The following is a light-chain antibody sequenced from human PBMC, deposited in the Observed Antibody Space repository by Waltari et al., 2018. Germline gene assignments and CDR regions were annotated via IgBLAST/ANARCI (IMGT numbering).Light chain of an antibody. J-gene: IGKJ2*01. V-gene: IGKV3-15*01. CDR2: GAS. CDR3: QQYNNWRT. Sequence: EILMTQSPPTLSVSPGERATLSCRASQSISRNLACYQQKPGQAPRLLIYGASTRATGIPARFSGSGSGTEFTLTISSLQSEDFAVYYCQQYNNWRTFGQGTKLEIK. CDR1: QSISRN.